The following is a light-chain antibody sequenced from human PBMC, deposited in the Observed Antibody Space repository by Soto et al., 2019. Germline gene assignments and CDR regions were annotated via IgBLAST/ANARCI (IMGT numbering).Light chain of an antibody. CDR2: DAS. J-gene: IGKJ5*01. V-gene: IGKV3-11*01. CDR1: QTVSTR. Sequence: EVVLTQSPATLSLSPGERATLSCRASQTVSTRLAWYQQKPGQAPRLLIYDASYRATGIPARFSGSGSGTXXXXXXXXXXXXDFAVYYCQQRSSWFTFGQXXRLQIX. CDR3: QQRSSWFT.